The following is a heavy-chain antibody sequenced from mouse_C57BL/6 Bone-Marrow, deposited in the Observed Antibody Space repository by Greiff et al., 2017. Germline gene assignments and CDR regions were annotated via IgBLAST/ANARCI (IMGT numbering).Heavy chain of an antibody. V-gene: IGHV1-9*01. D-gene: IGHD3-1*01. CDR1: GYTFTGYW. Sequence: QVQLKESGAELMKPGASVKLSCKATGYTFTGYWIAWVKQRPGHGLEWIGEILPGSGSTNSNEKFKGKATITADTSSNTAYMALSSLTTEDSAIYYCATKTKLGDYYAMDYWGQGTSVTVSS. CDR2: ILPGSGST. J-gene: IGHJ4*01. CDR3: ATKTKLGDYYAMDY.